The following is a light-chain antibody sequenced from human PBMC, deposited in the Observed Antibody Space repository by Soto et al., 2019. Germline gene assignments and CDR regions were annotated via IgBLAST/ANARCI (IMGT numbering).Light chain of an antibody. CDR3: CSYAGSYTWV. J-gene: IGLJ3*02. Sequence: QSALTQPRSVSGSPGQSVTISCTGTSSDVGGYEYVSWYQQHPGQAPKLMIYDVTKRPSGVPERFSASKSGSTASLTISGLQAEDESDYYCCSYAGSYTWVFGGGTKVTVL. CDR2: DVT. CDR1: SSDVGGYEY. V-gene: IGLV2-11*01.